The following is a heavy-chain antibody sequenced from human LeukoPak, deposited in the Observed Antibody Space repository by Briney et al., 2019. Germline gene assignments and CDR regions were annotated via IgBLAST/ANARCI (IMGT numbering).Heavy chain of an antibody. V-gene: IGHV3-7*01. J-gene: IGHJ4*02. CDR3: AREDDWNYEDY. D-gene: IGHD1-7*01. CDR2: IKQDGSEK. Sequence: AGGSLRLSCAASGFTFSNYWMSWVRQAPGKGREWVANIKQDGSEKYYVNSVKGRFTISRDNAKNSLYLQMNSPRAEDTAIYYCAREDDWNYEDYWGQGTLVTVSS. CDR1: GFTFSNYW.